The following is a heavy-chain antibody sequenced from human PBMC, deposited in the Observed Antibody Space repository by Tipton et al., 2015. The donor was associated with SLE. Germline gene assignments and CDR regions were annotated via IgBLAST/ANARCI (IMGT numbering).Heavy chain of an antibody. CDR2: IKQDGSEK. Sequence: SLRLSCAASGITFSSYWMSWVRQAPGKGLEWVANIKQDGSEKYYVDSVKGRFTISRDNAKNSLYLQMNSLRAEDTAVYYCASPPYYGSGSYRPYWYFDLWGRGTLVTVSP. D-gene: IGHD3-10*01. CDR1: GITFSSYW. V-gene: IGHV3-7*01. J-gene: IGHJ2*01. CDR3: ASPPYYGSGSYRPYWYFDL.